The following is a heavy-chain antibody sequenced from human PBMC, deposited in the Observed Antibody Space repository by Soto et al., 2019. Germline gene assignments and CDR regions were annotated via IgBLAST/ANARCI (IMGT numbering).Heavy chain of an antibody. CDR2: ISGSGSTT. Sequence: EVQRLESGGGLVQPGGGLRLSCAASGLTFSGYGMSWVLQAPGTGLEWVAAISGSGSTTYYPDSVKGRITIYRDDSQNILFLQLNSLRAEETAVYYCVTRSRGLQSSPPRLDSWGQGTLVTVSS. CDR3: VTRSRGLQSSPPRLDS. V-gene: IGHV3-23*01. D-gene: IGHD4-4*01. J-gene: IGHJ4*02. CDR1: GLTFSGYG.